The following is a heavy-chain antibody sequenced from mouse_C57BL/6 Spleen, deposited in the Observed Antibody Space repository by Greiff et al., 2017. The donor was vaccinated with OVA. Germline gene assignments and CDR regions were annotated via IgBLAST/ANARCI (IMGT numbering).Heavy chain of an antibody. J-gene: IGHJ4*01. D-gene: IGHD1-1*01. CDR1: GYTFTSYW. V-gene: IGHV1-52*01. CDR3: ASESVPSYGSFYYAMDY. CDR2: IDPSDIET. Sequence: QVQLQQPGAELVRPGSSVKLSCKASGYTFTSYWMHWVKQRPIQGLEWIGNIDPSDIETHYNQQFKDKATLTVDTSSSTAYMHLSSLTSDDSAVYYCASESVPSYGSFYYAMDYWGQGTSVTVSS.